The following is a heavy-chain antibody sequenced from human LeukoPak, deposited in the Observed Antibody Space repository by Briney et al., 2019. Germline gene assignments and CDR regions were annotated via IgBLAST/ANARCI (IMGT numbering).Heavy chain of an antibody. CDR2: IRYDGSNK. V-gene: IGHV3-30*02. CDR1: GFTFSSYG. Sequence: GGSLRLSCAASGFTFSSYGMHWVRQAPGKGLEWVAFIRYDGSNKYYADSVEGRFTISRDNSKNALYLQMNSLRAEDTAVYYCAKDGYPLWDYWGQGTLVTVSS. CDR3: AKDGYPLWDY. J-gene: IGHJ4*02. D-gene: IGHD5-18*01.